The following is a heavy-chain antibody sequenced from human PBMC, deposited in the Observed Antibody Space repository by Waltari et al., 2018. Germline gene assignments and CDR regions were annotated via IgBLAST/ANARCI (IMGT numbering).Heavy chain of an antibody. CDR3: AKASLRTCSGARCYHFDY. Sequence: EVQLLDSGGGLVQPGGSLRLSCAASGFTFSSYAMSWVRQAPGEGLEWVSTFSGGIDTTYYANSVKGRFTISRDNSKNTLYLQVNSLRAEDTAVYYCAKASLRTCSGARCYHFDYWGQGTVVTVSS. CDR2: FSGGIDTT. V-gene: IGHV3-23*01. D-gene: IGHD2-15*01. CDR1: GFTFSSYA. J-gene: IGHJ4*02.